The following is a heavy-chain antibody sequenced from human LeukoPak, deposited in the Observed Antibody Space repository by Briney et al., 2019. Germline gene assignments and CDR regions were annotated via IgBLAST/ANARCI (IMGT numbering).Heavy chain of an antibody. CDR3: ARDADYGDFYFDY. D-gene: IGHD4-17*01. Sequence: PGGSLRLSCTVSGFTVSSDSMSWVRQAPGKGLEWVSFIYSGGSTHYSDSVKGRFTISRDNAKNSLYLQMNSLRAEDTAVYYCARDADYGDFYFDYWGQGTLVTVSS. V-gene: IGHV3-53*01. CDR2: IYSGGST. J-gene: IGHJ4*02. CDR1: GFTVSSDS.